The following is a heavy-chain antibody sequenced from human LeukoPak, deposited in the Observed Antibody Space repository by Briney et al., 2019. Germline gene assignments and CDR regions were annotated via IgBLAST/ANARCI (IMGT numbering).Heavy chain of an antibody. J-gene: IGHJ4*02. Sequence: GGSLRLPFADSGFTFRSYDMSWVRQAPGKGLEWLSAISGSGGSTYYADSVKGRFTISRDNSKNTLYLQMNSLRAEDTAVYYCAKDKWELQLDYWGQGTLVTVSS. V-gene: IGHV3-23*01. CDR2: ISGSGGST. D-gene: IGHD1-26*01. CDR3: AKDKWELQLDY. CDR1: GFTFRSYD.